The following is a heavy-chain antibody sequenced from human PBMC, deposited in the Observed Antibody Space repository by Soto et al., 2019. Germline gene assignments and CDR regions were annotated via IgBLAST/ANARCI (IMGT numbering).Heavy chain of an antibody. CDR3: VRVGDGGSNYYGLDV. V-gene: IGHV3-7*01. CDR1: GFTFHNHW. D-gene: IGHD3-10*01. Sequence: DVQLVESGGNLVQPGGSLRLSCAASGFTFHNHWMTWVRQAPGKGLEWVAIINEDGGETHYLDSVKGRFTISRDNIEKSVSLQLKSLRVEDTAEYYCVRVGDGGSNYYGLDVWGQGTTVTVSS. J-gene: IGHJ6*02. CDR2: INEDGGET.